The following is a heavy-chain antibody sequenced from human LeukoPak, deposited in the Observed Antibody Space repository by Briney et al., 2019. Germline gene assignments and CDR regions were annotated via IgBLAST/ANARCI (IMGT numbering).Heavy chain of an antibody. CDR2: IYYSGST. Sequence: PSETLSLTCTVSGGSISRYYWSWIRQPPGKGLGWIGYIYYSGSTNYNPSLKSRVTISVDTSKNQFSLNLRSATAADTAVYYCARNPIDSYYYMDVWGKGTTVTVSS. D-gene: IGHD5-24*01. CDR1: GGSISRYY. CDR3: ARNPIDSYYYMDV. J-gene: IGHJ6*03. V-gene: IGHV4-59*12.